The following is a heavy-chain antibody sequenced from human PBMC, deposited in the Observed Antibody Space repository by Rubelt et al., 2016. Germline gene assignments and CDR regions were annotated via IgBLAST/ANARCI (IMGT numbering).Heavy chain of an antibody. Sequence: QVQLVPSGAEVKKPGASVKVSCKGSGYTFTDHSMHWVRQAPGQSLEWMGRINGGNGDTTTSQKFQCRVPITRDTSATRAYMELSSLTSEDTGVYFCATRPAPATAIGPFDFWGQGTLVTVSS. CDR3: ATRPAPATAIGPFDF. J-gene: IGHJ4*02. D-gene: IGHD2-21*02. CDR1: GYTFTDHS. CDR2: INGGNGDT. V-gene: IGHV1-3*01.